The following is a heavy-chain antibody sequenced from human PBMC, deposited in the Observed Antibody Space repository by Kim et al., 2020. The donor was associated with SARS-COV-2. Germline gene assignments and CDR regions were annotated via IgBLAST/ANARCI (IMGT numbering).Heavy chain of an antibody. D-gene: IGHD2-2*01. J-gene: IGHJ4*02. V-gene: IGHV1-2*02. CDR3: ATSDGPDCSTASCFAY. CDR2: INSNNGGT. CDR1: GYTFTNYF. Sequence: ASVKVSCKASGYTFTNYFFLWVRQAPGQGLEWMGWINSNNGGTNYAQKFQGRVTLTRDTCISTAYMGLSSLRSDDTAVYYCATSDGPDCSTASCFAYWGQGTLVTVSS.